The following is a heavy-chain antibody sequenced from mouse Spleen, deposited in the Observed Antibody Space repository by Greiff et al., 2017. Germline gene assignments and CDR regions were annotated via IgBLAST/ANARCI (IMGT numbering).Heavy chain of an antibody. CDR1: GYTFTSYW. D-gene: IGHD2-10*02. V-gene: IGHV1-61*01. CDR3: ASEYGKGNY. Sequence: QVQLQQPGAELVRPGSSVKLSCKASGYTFTSYWMDWVKQRPGQGLEWIGNIYPSDSETHYNQKFKDKATLTVDKSSSTAYMQLSSLTSEDSAVYYCASEYGKGNYWGQGTTLTVSS. CDR2: IYPSDSET. J-gene: IGHJ2*01.